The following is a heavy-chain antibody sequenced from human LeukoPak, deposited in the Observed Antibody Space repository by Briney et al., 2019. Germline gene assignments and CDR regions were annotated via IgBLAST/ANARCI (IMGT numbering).Heavy chain of an antibody. CDR1: GFTFSSYA. CDR3: ARQLERQLDY. D-gene: IGHD1-1*01. V-gene: IGHV3-30*04. Sequence: GGSLRLSCAASGFTFSSYAMHWVRQAPGKGLEWVAIISYDGRNKHYAGSVKGRFTISRDNSKNTLYLQMNSLRAEDTAVYYCARQLERQLDYWGQGTLVTVSS. CDR2: ISYDGRNK. J-gene: IGHJ4*02.